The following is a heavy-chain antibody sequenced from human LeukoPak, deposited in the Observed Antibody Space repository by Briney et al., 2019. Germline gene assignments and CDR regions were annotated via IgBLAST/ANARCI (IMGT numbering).Heavy chain of an antibody. V-gene: IGHV3-33*01. J-gene: IGHJ4*02. CDR3: ARDYYDSSGLDY. D-gene: IGHD3-22*01. CDR1: GFTFSSYG. CDR2: IWYDGSNK. Sequence: GGSLRLSCAASGFTFSSYGMHWVRQAPGKGLEWVAVIWYDGSNKYYADSVKGRFTISRDNSKNTLYLQMNSLRAEDTAVYYCARDYYDSSGLDYWGQGTLITVSS.